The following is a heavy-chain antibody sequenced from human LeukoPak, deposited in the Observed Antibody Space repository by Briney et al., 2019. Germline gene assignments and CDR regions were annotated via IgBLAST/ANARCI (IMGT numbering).Heavy chain of an antibody. D-gene: IGHD3-10*01. J-gene: IGHJ3*02. V-gene: IGHV3-73*01. CDR3: TRLDEAADGFVRGAVTRAYDI. CDR2: IRSNSNNYAT. Sequence: GGSLKLSCAASGFILSGSGIHWVRQASGKGLEWVGRIRSNSNNYATSYAASVKGRFTVSRDDSKNTAYLTMNSLETEDTAIYYCTRLDEAADGFVRGAVTRAYDIWGQGTMVTVSS. CDR1: GFILSGSG.